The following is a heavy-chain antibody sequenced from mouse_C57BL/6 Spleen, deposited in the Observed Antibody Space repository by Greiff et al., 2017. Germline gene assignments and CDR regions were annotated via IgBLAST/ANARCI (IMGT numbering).Heavy chain of an antibody. CDR3: TKGPITTVVDWYFDV. CDR1: GYTFTDYE. D-gene: IGHD1-1*01. J-gene: IGHJ1*03. Sequence: QVQLQQSGAELVRPGASVTLSCKASGYTFTDYEMHWVKQTPVHGLEWIGAIDPETGGTAYNQKFKGKAILTADKSSSTAYMELRSLTSEDSAVYYCTKGPITTVVDWYFDVWGTGTTVTVSS. V-gene: IGHV1-15*01. CDR2: IDPETGGT.